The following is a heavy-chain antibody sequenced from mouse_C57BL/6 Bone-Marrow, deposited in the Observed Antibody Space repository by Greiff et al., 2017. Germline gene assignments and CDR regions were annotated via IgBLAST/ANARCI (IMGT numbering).Heavy chain of an antibody. J-gene: IGHJ4*01. Sequence: DVKLVESGGGLVQPGGSLKLSCAASGFTFSDYYMYWVRQTPEKRLEWVAYISNGGGSTYYPDTVKGRFPISRDNAKNTLYLQMSRLKSEDTAMYYCARQLLAGAMDYWGQGTSVTVSS. CDR2: ISNGGGST. D-gene: IGHD1-1*01. V-gene: IGHV5-12*01. CDR1: GFTFSDYY. CDR3: ARQLLAGAMDY.